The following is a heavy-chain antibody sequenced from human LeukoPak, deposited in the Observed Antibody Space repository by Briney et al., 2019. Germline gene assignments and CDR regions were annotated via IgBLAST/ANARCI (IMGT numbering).Heavy chain of an antibody. CDR3: AKAGRGYCGGDCYRYYFDY. CDR2: ISWNSGSI. CDR1: GFTFDDYA. Sequence: PGGSLRLSCAASGFTFDDYAMHWVRQAPGKGLEWVSGISWNSGSIGYADSVKGRFTISRDNAKNSLYLQMNSLRAEDTALYYCAKAGRGYCGGDCYRYYFDYWGQGTLVTVSS. D-gene: IGHD2-21*02. V-gene: IGHV3-9*01. J-gene: IGHJ4*02.